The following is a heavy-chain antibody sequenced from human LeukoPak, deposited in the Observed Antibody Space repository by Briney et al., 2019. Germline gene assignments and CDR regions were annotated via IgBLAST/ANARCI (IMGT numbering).Heavy chain of an antibody. CDR2: ISRNGGST. CDR3: ARPLRNYYDSSGYYYDGGPFDY. D-gene: IGHD3-22*01. CDR1: GFTFDDYG. Sequence: GGSLRLSCAASGFTFDDYGMTWVRQVPGKGLEWVSGISRNGGSTGYADSVKGRFTISRDNAKNSLYLQMNSLRAEDTAVYYCARPLRNYYDSSGYYYDGGPFDYWGQGTLVTVSS. J-gene: IGHJ4*02. V-gene: IGHV3-20*04.